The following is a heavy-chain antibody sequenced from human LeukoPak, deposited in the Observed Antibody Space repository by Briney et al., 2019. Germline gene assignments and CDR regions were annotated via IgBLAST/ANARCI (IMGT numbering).Heavy chain of an antibody. J-gene: IGHJ4*02. CDR2: IRYDGSNK. CDR1: GFTFSSYG. Sequence: PGGSLRLSCAASGFTFSSYGMHWVRQAPGKGLEWVAFIRYDGSNKYYADSVKGRFTISRDNSKNTLYLQMNSLRAEDTAVYYCAKADYSNYGPDYRGQGTLVTVSS. CDR3: AKADYSNYGPDY. V-gene: IGHV3-30*02. D-gene: IGHD4-11*01.